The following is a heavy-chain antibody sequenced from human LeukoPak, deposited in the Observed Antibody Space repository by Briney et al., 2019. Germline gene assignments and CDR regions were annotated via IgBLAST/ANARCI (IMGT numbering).Heavy chain of an antibody. D-gene: IGHD3-22*01. V-gene: IGHV4-59*08. CDR3: ARHWGLFDSSGWPHDAFDI. CDR1: GGSISNYY. J-gene: IGHJ3*02. CDR2: IYYSGST. Sequence: SETLSLTCTVSGGSISNYYWSWIRQPPGKGLEWIGYIYYSGSTNYNPSLKNRVTISVDTSKNQFSLKLSSVTATDTAVYYCARHWGLFDSSGWPHDAFDIWGQGTMVTVSS.